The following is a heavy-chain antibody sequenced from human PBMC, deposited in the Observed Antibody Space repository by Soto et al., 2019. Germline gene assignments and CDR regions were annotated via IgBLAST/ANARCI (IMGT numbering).Heavy chain of an antibody. CDR2: IYPATGDT. Sequence: QVQLVQSGAEMKSPGSSVKVSCKATGYIFIGSYLHWIRQAPGQRPEWMGSIYPATGDTDYAQTYQGRVILTGDTAIGTAYMELKWLTFDDTGMYYCARGPSEWGQGTLVTVSS. CDR3: ARGPSE. CDR1: GYIFIGSY. V-gene: IGHV1-2*02. J-gene: IGHJ4*02.